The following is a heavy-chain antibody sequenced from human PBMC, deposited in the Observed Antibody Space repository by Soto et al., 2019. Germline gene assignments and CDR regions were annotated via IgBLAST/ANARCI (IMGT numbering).Heavy chain of an antibody. Sequence: GGSLRLSCAASGFTFSNFEMHWVRQAPGKGLEWVSYISSGSDNIYYAESVRGRFTVSRDNAKNALFLQMNSLRDDDTATYYCARLPKGSLVTAWGQGTRVTVSS. V-gene: IGHV3-48*02. CDR3: ARLPKGSLVTA. D-gene: IGHD2-21*02. CDR2: ISSGSDNI. J-gene: IGHJ4*02. CDR1: GFTFSNFE.